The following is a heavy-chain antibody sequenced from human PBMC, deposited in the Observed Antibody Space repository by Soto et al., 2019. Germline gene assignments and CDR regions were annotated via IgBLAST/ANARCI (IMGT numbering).Heavy chain of an antibody. J-gene: IGHJ4*02. V-gene: IGHV1-18*01. D-gene: IGHD1-1*01. CDR3: ARGRYGDY. CDR2: ISAHNGNT. CDR1: GYTFTSYG. Sequence: QVHLVQSGAEVKKPGASVKVSCKASGYTFTSYGITWVRQAPGQGLEWMGWISAHNGNTDYAQKLQGRVIVPRDTSTSTAYMELRSLRSDGTAVYYCARGRYGDYWGQGALVTVSS.